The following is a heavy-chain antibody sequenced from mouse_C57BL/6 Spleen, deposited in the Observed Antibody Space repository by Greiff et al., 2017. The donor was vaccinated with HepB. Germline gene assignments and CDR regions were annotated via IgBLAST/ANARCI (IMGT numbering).Heavy chain of an antibody. CDR3: VDGGFAY. D-gene: IGHD1-1*02. CDR1: GFSFNTYA. Sequence: GGGLVQPKGSLTLSCAASGFSFNTYAMNWVRQAPGKGLEWVARIRSKSNNYATYYADSVKDRFTISRDDSESMLYLQMNNLKTEDTAMYYCVDGGFAYWGQGTLVTVSA. CDR2: IRSKSNNYAT. V-gene: IGHV10-1*01. J-gene: IGHJ3*01.